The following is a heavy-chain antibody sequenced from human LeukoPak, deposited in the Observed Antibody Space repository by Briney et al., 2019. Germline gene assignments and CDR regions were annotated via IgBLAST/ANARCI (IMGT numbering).Heavy chain of an antibody. CDR3: ARDRQPYGQSDY. CDR1: GYTFTSYG. CDR2: ISAYNGNT. D-gene: IGHD4-17*01. J-gene: IGHJ4*02. Sequence: ASVKVSCKASGYTFTSYGISWVRQAPGQGLEWMGWISAYNGNTNYAQKLQGRVTMTTDTSTSTAYTELRSLRSDDTAVYYCARDRQPYGQSDYWGQGTLVTVSS. V-gene: IGHV1-18*01.